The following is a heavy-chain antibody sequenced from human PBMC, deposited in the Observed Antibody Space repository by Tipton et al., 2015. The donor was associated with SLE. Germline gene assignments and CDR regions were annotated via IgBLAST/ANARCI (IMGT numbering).Heavy chain of an antibody. CDR1: GFSFSNYA. CDR2: IYSGGST. J-gene: IGHJ6*02. Sequence: SLRLSCAASGFSFSNYAMSWVRQAPGKGLEWVSVIYSGGSTYYADSVKGRFTISRDNSKNTLYLQMNSLRAEDTAVYYCARDTPSGYYGMDVWGQGTTVTVSS. V-gene: IGHV3-53*05. D-gene: IGHD3-10*01. CDR3: ARDTPSGYYGMDV.